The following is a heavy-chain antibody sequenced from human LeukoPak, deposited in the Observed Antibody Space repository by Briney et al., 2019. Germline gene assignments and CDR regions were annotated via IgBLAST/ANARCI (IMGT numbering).Heavy chain of an antibody. D-gene: IGHD5-24*01. CDR2: IWYDGRNK. J-gene: IGHJ4*02. CDR1: GFSFSNYG. V-gene: IGHV3-33*06. CDR3: AKDFGYNSGANDY. Sequence: GGSLILSCVATGFSFSNYGMHWVRQTPAKGLEWVAVIWYDGRNKYYAYAVKCRFTISRYNSEHTVYLQMTKLRVDDTALYYCAKDFGYNSGANDYWGQGTLVTVST.